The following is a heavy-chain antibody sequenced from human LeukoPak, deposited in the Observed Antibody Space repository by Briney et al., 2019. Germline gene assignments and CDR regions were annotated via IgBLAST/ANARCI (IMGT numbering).Heavy chain of an antibody. V-gene: IGHV3-23*01. CDR1: GSTFSSYA. CDR2: ISGSGGST. J-gene: IGHJ4*02. D-gene: IGHD4-17*01. CDR3: AKAGVVYTVTTTYFDY. Sequence: GGSLRLSCAASGSTFSSYAMSWVRQAPGEGLEWVSAISGSGGSTYYADSVKGRFTISRDNSKNTLYLQMNSLRAEDTAVYYCAKAGVVYTVTTTYFDYWGQGTLVTVSS.